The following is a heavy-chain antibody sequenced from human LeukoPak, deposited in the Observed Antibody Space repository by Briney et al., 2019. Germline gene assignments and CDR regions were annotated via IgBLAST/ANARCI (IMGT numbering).Heavy chain of an antibody. V-gene: IGHV3-48*03. Sequence: QSGGSLRLSCAASGFTFSSYEMNWVRQAPGKGLEWVSYISSSGSTIYYADSVKGRFTISRDNAKNSLYLQMNSLRAEDTAVYYCAKANVGDPIDYWGQGTLVTVSS. D-gene: IGHD4-17*01. CDR1: GFTFSSYE. CDR3: AKANVGDPIDY. J-gene: IGHJ4*02. CDR2: ISSSGSTI.